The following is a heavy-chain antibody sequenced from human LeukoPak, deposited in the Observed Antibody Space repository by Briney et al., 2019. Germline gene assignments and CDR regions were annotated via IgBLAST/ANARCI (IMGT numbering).Heavy chain of an antibody. J-gene: IGHJ5*02. CDR1: GFTFSSYW. CDR3: ARDVYCSSTSCFWFDP. D-gene: IGHD2-2*01. V-gene: IGHV3-7*01. CDR2: IKQDGSEK. Sequence: GGSLRLSCAGSGFTFSSYWMSWVRQAPGKGLEWVANIKQDGSEKYYVDSVKGRFTISRDNAKNSLYLQMKSMRAEDTAVYYCARDVYCSSTSCFWFDPWGQGTLVTVSS.